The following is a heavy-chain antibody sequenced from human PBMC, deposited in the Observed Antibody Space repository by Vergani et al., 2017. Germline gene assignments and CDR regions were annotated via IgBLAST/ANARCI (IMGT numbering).Heavy chain of an antibody. CDR3: AKVSLGYYNFDY. J-gene: IGHJ4*02. CDR1: GFTFSSYA. Sequence: EVQLLESGGGLVQPGGSLRLSCAASGFTFSSYAMSWVRQAPGKGLEWVSAISGSGGSTDYADSVKGRFTISRDNSKNTLYLQMNSLRAEDTAVYYCAKVSLGYYNFDYWGQGTLVTVSS. CDR2: ISGSGGST. D-gene: IGHD3-22*01. V-gene: IGHV3-23*01.